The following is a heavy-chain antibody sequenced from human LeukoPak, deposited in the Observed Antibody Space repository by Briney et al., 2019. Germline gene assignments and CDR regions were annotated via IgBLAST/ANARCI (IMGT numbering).Heavy chain of an antibody. CDR1: GFTFSSYG. Sequence: GGSLRLSCAASGFTFSSYGMHWVRQAPGKGLEWVAVISYDGSNKYYADSVKGRFTISRDNSKNTLYLQMNSLRAEDTAVYCCAKDFGHPFDYSGDYYNWFDPWGQGTLVTVSS. D-gene: IGHD3-9*01. CDR3: AKDFGHPFDYSGDYYNWFDP. CDR2: ISYDGSNK. V-gene: IGHV3-30*18. J-gene: IGHJ5*02.